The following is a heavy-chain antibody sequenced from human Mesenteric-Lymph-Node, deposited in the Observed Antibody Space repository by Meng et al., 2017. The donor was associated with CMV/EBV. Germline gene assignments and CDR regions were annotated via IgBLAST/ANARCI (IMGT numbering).Heavy chain of an antibody. Sequence: GESLKISCAASGFTVSSNYMSWVRQAPGKGLEWVSVIYSGGSTYYADSVKGRFTISRDNSKNTLYLQMNSLRGEDTAVYYCARDFSYGFDYWGQGTLVTVSS. V-gene: IGHV3-66*02. CDR1: GFTVSSNY. CDR3: ARDFSYGFDY. D-gene: IGHD5-18*01. J-gene: IGHJ4*02. CDR2: IYSGGST.